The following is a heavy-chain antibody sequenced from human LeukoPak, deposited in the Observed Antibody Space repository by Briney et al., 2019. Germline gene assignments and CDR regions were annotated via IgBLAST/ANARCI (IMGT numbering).Heavy chain of an antibody. J-gene: IGHJ3*02. V-gene: IGHV3-11*04. CDR1: GFTFSDYY. CDR3: ARGDGPPVVVAAIFAFDI. CDR2: ISSSGSTI. D-gene: IGHD2-15*01. Sequence: GGSLRLSCAASGFTFSDYYMSWVRQAPGKGMEWVSYISSSGSTIYYAESVKGRFTISSDTAKNSLYLQMNSLRAEDTAVYYCARGDGPPVVVAAIFAFDIWGQGTMVTVSS.